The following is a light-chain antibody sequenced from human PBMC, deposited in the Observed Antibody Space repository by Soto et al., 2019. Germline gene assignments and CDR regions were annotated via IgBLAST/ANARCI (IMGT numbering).Light chain of an antibody. J-gene: IGLJ7*01. V-gene: IGLV2-14*01. CDR3: SSYTSSSAPSAV. CDR2: DVS. CDR1: SSDDGGYNY. Sequence: QSALTQPASVSGSPGQSITISCTGTSSDDGGYNYVSWYQQHPGKAPKLMIYDVSNRPSGVSNRFSGSKSGNTASLTISGLQAEDEADYFCSSYTSSSAPSAVFGGGTQLTVL.